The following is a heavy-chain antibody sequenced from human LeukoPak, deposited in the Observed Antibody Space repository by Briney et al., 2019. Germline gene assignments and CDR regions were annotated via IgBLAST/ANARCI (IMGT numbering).Heavy chain of an antibody. CDR1: GGSISSYY. CDR3: AREKTFGELLTPSYYYYGMDF. Sequence: SETLSLTCTVSGGSISSYYWSWIRQPAGKGLEWIGRIYTSGSTNYNPSLKSRVTMSVDTSKNQFSLKLSSVTAADTAVYYCAREKTFGELLTPSYYYYGMDFWGQGTTVTVSS. D-gene: IGHD3-10*01. J-gene: IGHJ6*02. CDR2: IYTSGST. V-gene: IGHV4-4*07.